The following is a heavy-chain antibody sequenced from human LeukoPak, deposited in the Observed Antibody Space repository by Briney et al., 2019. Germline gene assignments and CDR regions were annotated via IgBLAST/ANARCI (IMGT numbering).Heavy chain of an antibody. CDR1: GFTFSSYG. Sequence: GGSLRLSCAASGFTFSSYGMHWVRQAPGKGLEWVAVIWYDRSNKYYADSVKGRFTISRDNSKNTLYLQMNSLRAEDTAVYYCARDRYDILTGYYYGMDVWGQGTTVTVSS. CDR3: ARDRYDILTGYYYGMDV. J-gene: IGHJ6*02. D-gene: IGHD3-9*01. CDR2: IWYDRSNK. V-gene: IGHV3-33*01.